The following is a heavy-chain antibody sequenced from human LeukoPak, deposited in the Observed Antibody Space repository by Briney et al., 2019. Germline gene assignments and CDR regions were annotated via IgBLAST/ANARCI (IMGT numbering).Heavy chain of an antibody. CDR3: AREGGHQSFYPSWTHTGHFDF. J-gene: IGHJ4*02. CDR1: TYSIASGYF. D-gene: IGHD2-8*02. CDR2: VHHPDIT. V-gene: IGHV4-38-2*02. Sequence: SETLSLTCTVSTYSIASGYFWGWIRQSPGKGLEWIATVHHPDITHYNPSLERRVTISMDPSRNHFSLTLKSVTAADTAVYYCAREGGHQSFYPSWTHTGHFDFWGQGIVVTVSS.